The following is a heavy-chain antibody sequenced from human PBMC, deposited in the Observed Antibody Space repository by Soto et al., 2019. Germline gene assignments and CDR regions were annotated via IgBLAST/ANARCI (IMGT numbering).Heavy chain of an antibody. CDR1: GGSVSAYS. Sequence: XTLSLTCTVSGGSVSAYSWCWVRQPPGKGMEWIGCSVSTGCTNCNPSLQSRVTISRDTSKNQFSLILSSVSAADTAVYYCARYYFGSLDHWGRGPMLTVSA. CDR2: SVSTGCT. V-gene: IGHV4-59*02. D-gene: IGHD3-3*01. CDR3: ARYYFGSLDH. J-gene: IGHJ4*02.